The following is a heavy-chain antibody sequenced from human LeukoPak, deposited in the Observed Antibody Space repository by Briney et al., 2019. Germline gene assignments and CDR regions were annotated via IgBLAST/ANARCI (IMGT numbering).Heavy chain of an antibody. CDR3: ARDGELGTFDY. J-gene: IGHJ4*02. CDR2: IYYSGST. Sequence: SETLSLTCTVSGGSISSYYWSWIRQPPGKGLEWIGYIYYSGSTNYNPSLKSRVTISVDTSKNQFSLKLSSVTAADTAVYYCARDGELGTFDYWGQGTLVTVST. D-gene: IGHD7-27*01. CDR1: GGSISSYY. V-gene: IGHV4-59*01.